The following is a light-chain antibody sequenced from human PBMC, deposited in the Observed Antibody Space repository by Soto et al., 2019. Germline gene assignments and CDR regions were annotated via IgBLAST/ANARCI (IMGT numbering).Light chain of an antibody. CDR1: SGSVSTNHY. CDR2: NTD. J-gene: IGLJ3*02. Sequence: QTVVTQEPSFSVSPGGTVTLTCGLSSGSVSTNHYPRWYQQTPGLAPRTLIYNTDTRSSGVPDRFSGSIVGNKAALTITGAQADDECDYYCVVFMGTGISVFGGGTKLTVL. V-gene: IGLV8-61*01. CDR3: VVFMGTGISV.